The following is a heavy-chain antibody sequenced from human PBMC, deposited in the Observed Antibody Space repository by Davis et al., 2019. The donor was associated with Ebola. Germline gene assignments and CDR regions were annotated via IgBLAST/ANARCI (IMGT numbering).Heavy chain of an antibody. V-gene: IGHV5-51*01. CDR2: IYPGDSDT. Sequence: GESLKISCKGSGYSFTSYWIAWVRQMPGKGLEWMGIIYPGDSDTRYSPSFRGQVTISADKSFSTAYLQWRSLRASDTAIYYCARQESLYGWSDYWGQGTLVTVSS. D-gene: IGHD2-8*01. J-gene: IGHJ4*02. CDR1: GYSFTSYW. CDR3: ARQESLYGWSDY.